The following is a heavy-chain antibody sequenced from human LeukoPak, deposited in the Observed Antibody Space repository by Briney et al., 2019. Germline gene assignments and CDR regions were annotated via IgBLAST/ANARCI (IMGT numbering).Heavy chain of an antibody. CDR1: GYTFTSYG. J-gene: IGHJ3*02. CDR3: AREGCSGGSCSDAFDI. V-gene: IGHV1-18*01. Sequence: ASVKVSCKASGYTFTSYGISWERQAPGQGLEWMGWISAYNGNTNYAQKLQGRVTMTTDTSTSTAYMELRSLRSDDTAVYYCAREGCSGGSCSDAFDIWGQGTMVTVSS. D-gene: IGHD2-15*01. CDR2: ISAYNGNT.